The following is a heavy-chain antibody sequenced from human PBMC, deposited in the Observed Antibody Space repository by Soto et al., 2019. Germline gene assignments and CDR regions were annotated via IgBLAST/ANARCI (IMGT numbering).Heavy chain of an antibody. V-gene: IGHV4-30-4*01. CDR3: ARDRQLWFGELYLGMDV. J-gene: IGHJ6*02. Sequence: SETLSLTCTVSGVSISSGDYYWSWIRQPPGKGLEWIGYIYYSGSTYSNPSLKSRVTISVDTSKNQFSLKLSSVTAADTAVYYCARDRQLWFGELYLGMDVWGQGTTVTVSS. CDR1: GVSISSGDYY. CDR2: IYYSGST. D-gene: IGHD3-10*01.